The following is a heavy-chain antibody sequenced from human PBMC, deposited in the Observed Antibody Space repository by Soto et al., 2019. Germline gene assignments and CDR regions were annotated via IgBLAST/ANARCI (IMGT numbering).Heavy chain of an antibody. CDR2: IIPIFGTA. D-gene: IGHD2-2*01. Sequence: QVQLVQSGAEVKKPGSSVKVSCKASGGTFSSYALSWVRQAPGQGLEWMGGIIPIFGTANYAQKFQGRVTITADESTSTAYMERSSHRSEDPAVYYCAREEIVLVPAARRWFDHWGQGTLVTVSS. J-gene: IGHJ5*02. CDR3: AREEIVLVPAARRWFDH. CDR1: GGTFSSYA. V-gene: IGHV1-69*12.